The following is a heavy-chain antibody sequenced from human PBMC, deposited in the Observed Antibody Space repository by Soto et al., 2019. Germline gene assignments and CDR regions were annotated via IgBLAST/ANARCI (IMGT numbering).Heavy chain of an antibody. D-gene: IGHD6-13*01. V-gene: IGHV1-3*01. CDR3: ARDPSSSWYWFGP. J-gene: IGHJ5*02. Sequence: SVKVSCKASGYTFTSYAMHWVRQAPGQRLEWMGWINAGNGNTKYSQKFQGRVTITRDTSASTAYMELSSLRSEDTAVYYCARDPSSSWYWFGPWGQGTLVTVSS. CDR2: INAGNGNT. CDR1: GYTFTSYA.